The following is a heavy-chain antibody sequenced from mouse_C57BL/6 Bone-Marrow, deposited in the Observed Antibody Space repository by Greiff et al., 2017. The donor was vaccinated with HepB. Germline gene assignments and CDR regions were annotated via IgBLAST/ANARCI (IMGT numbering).Heavy chain of an antibody. V-gene: IGHV3-6*01. Sequence: DVKLQESGPGLVKPSQSLSLTCSVTGYSITSGYYWNWIRQFPGNKLEWMGYISYDGSNNYNPSLKNRISITRDTSKNQFFLKLNSVTTEDTATYYCAYLLWYPYYYAMDYWGQGTSVTVSS. CDR3: AYLLWYPYYYAMDY. CDR2: ISYDGSN. CDR1: GYSITSGYY. D-gene: IGHD2-1*01. J-gene: IGHJ4*01.